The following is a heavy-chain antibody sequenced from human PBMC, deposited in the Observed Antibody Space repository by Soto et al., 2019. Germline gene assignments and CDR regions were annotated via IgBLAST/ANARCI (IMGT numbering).Heavy chain of an antibody. J-gene: IGHJ5*02. CDR1: GDSISSDDYY. V-gene: IGHV4-30-4*01. CDR2: ISYSGST. Sequence: PSETLSLTCTVSGDSISSDDYYWNWIRQPPGKGLEWIGYISYSGSTYYNPPLKSRVSISIDTSKNQFSLELNSVTAADTAVYFCATELSGYSYGPGDLTWGQGTLVTVSS. CDR3: ATELSGYSYGPGDLT. D-gene: IGHD5-18*01.